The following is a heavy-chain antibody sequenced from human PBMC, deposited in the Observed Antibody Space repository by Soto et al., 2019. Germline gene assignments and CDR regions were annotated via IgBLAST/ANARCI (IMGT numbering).Heavy chain of an antibody. D-gene: IGHD2-8*02. V-gene: IGHV1-18*01. CDR1: GYTFSSYG. CDR3: ARLNGYSTGWSAT. CDR2: ISTFNGNA. J-gene: IGHJ5*02. Sequence: QVHLVQSGAEVKKPGASVKVSCKTSGYTFSSYGIMWVRQAPGQGLECMGWISTFNGNAHYAQNLQDRVTMTTDTSTSTVYLELTSLPSDDTGVYYCARLNGYSTGWSATWGQGTLVTVSS.